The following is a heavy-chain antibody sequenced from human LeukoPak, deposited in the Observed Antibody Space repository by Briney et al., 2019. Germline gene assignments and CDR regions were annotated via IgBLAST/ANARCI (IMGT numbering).Heavy chain of an antibody. CDR3: AKDRERQLLYFYYMDV. D-gene: IGHD2-2*01. CDR2: IRYDGSNK. J-gene: IGHJ6*03. CDR1: GFTFSSYG. V-gene: IGHV3-30*02. Sequence: PGGSLRLSRAASGFTFSSYGIHWVRQAPGKGLEWVAFIRYDGSNKYYADSVKGRFTISRDNSKNTLYLQMNSLRAEDTAVYYCAKDRERQLLYFYYMDVWGKGTTVTVSS.